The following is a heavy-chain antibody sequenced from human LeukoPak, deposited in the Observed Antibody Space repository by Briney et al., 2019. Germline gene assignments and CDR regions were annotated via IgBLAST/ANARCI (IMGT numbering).Heavy chain of an antibody. D-gene: IGHD1-1*01. J-gene: IGHJ6*03. CDR1: GFTFSSYW. CDR2: IKQDGSEK. Sequence: GGSLRLSCAASGFTFSSYWMSWVRQAPGKGLEWVANIKQDGSEKYYVDSVKGRLTISRDNAKNSLYLQMNSLRAEDTAVYYCASPANDLPYYYYMDVWGKGTTVTVSS. V-gene: IGHV3-7*01. CDR3: ASPANDLPYYYYMDV.